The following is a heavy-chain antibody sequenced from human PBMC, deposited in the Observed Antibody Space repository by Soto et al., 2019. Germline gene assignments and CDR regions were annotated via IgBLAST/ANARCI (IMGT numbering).Heavy chain of an antibody. CDR1: GGSFSGYY. D-gene: IGHD2-2*01. V-gene: IGHV4-34*01. CDR2: ITHSGGT. Sequence: QVQLQQWGAGLLKPSETLSLTCAVYGGSFSGYYWSWIRQPPGKGLEGIGEITHSGGTNYNPSLKSRVTISVDTSKSQFSLKLSSVTAADTAVYYCARDVMANNQYHWYFDLWGRGTLVTVSS. J-gene: IGHJ2*01. CDR3: ARDVMANNQYHWYFDL.